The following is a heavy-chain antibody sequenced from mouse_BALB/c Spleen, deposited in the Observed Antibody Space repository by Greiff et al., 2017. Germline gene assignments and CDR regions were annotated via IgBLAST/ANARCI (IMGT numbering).Heavy chain of an antibody. CDR1: GFTFSSFA. CDR2: ISSGSSTI. Sequence: EVKLMESGGGLVQPGGSRKLSCAASGFTFSSFAMHWVRQAPEKGLEWVAYISSGSSTIYYADTVKGRFTISRDNPKNTLFLQMTSLRSEDTAMFYCARDRVELWYLDVWGAGTTVTVSS. D-gene: IGHD1-1*02. V-gene: IGHV5-17*02. CDR3: ARDRVELWYLDV. J-gene: IGHJ1*01.